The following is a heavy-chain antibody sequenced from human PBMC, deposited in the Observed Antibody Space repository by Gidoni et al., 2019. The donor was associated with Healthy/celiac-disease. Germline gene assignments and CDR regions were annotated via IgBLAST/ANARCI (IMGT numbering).Heavy chain of an antibody. CDR2: ISGSGGST. CDR1: GFTFSSYA. D-gene: IGHD1-26*01. J-gene: IGHJ6*02. Sequence: EVQLLESGGGLVQPGGSLRLSCAASGFTFSSYAMSWVRQAPGKGLEWVSAISGSGGSTYYADSVKGRFTISRDNSKNTLYLQMNSLRAEDTAVYYCAKGHFEYSGSYLSDYYYGMDVWGQGTTVTVSS. V-gene: IGHV3-23*01. CDR3: AKGHFEYSGSYLSDYYYGMDV.